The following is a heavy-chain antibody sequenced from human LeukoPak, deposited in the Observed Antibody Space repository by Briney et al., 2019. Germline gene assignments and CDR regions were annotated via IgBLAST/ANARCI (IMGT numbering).Heavy chain of an antibody. V-gene: IGHV3-30*03. D-gene: IGHD4/OR15-4a*01. J-gene: IGHJ4*02. CDR3: ARRAGAYSHPYDY. CDR2: ISYDGNNK. CDR1: GFTFSSYA. Sequence: GGSLRLSCAASGFTFSSYAMSWVRQAPGKGLEWVTVISYDGNNKYYADSVKGRFTISRDNSKNTLYLQMNSLRAEDTAVYYCARRAGAYSHPYDYWGQGTLVTVSS.